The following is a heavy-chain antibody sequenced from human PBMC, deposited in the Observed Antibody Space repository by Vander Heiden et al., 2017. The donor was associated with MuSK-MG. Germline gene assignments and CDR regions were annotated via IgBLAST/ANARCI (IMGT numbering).Heavy chain of an antibody. J-gene: IGHJ3*02. CDR1: VLTFCSYC. CDR3: AREIDGDGADAFDI. CDR2: IKQDGSEK. Sequence: EVQLVVWGGGVVACGGSVSLPCAASVLTFCSYCTSWARQPQGKGMEWVANIKQDGSEKYYVDAVKGRCTITRAKAKSTLYLQMNRMRAEDTAVYYCAREIDGDGADAFDIWGQGTMVTVSS. V-gene: IGHV3-7*01. D-gene: IGHD7-27*01.